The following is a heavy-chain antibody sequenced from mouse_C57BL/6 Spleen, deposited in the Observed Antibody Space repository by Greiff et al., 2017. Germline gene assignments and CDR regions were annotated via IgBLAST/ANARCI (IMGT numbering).Heavy chain of an antibody. CDR1: AFTFRSYA. Sequence: EVKLVESGGSLVKPGGSLNLSCAASAFTFRSYAMSWVRQTPEKTLKWVATISDGGSYTYSPGNVKGRFTISRDNAKNYLYLQMSHLKSEDTAMYYCAREGTYSNYVYFDVWGTGTTVTVSS. J-gene: IGHJ1*03. D-gene: IGHD2-5*01. CDR3: AREGTYSNYVYFDV. CDR2: ISDGGSYT. V-gene: IGHV5-4*01.